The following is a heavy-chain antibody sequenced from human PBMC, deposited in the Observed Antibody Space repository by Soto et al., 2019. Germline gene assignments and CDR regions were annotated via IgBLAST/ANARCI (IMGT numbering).Heavy chain of an antibody. CDR1: GYTFTGYY. CDR2: INPNSGGT. CDR3: ARDLDTAMEVDY. V-gene: IGHV1-2*02. J-gene: IGHJ4*02. D-gene: IGHD5-18*01. Sequence: ASVKVSCKASGYTFTGYYMHWVRQAPGQGLEWMGWINPNSGGTNYAQKFQGRVTMTRDTSISTAYMELSRLRSDDTAVYYCARDLDTAMEVDYWGQGTLVTVSS.